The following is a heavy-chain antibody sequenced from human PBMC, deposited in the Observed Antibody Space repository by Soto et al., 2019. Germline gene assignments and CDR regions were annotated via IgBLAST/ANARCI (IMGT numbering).Heavy chain of an antibody. CDR1: GYTFTSYG. D-gene: IGHD3-3*01. Sequence: ASVKVSCTASGYTFTSYGISWVRQAPGQGLEWMGWISAYNGNTNYAQKLQGRVTMTTDTSTSTAYMELRSLRSDDTAVYYCARVITIFGVVTNYYYMDVWGKGTTVTVSS. V-gene: IGHV1-18*01. CDR3: ARVITIFGVVTNYYYMDV. J-gene: IGHJ6*03. CDR2: ISAYNGNT.